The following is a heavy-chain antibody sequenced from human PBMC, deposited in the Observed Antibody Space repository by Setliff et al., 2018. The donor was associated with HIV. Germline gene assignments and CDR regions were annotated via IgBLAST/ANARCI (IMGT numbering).Heavy chain of an antibody. V-gene: IGHV1-46*01. D-gene: IGHD3-10*01. CDR3: ARYFGGRWTFDS. Sequence: AAVKVSCKASGYTFTSDHLHWVRQAPGQGLEGMGMITPSDGNTNYEQKFQGRVTMTRDTSPTTVYMERSSLTSEDTAISYCARYFGGRWTFDSWGQGTLVTVSS. CDR2: ITPSDGNT. J-gene: IGHJ4*02. CDR1: GYTFTSDH.